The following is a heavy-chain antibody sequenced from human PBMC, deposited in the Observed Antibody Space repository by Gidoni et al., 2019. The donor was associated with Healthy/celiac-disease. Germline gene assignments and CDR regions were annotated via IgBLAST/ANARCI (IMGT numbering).Heavy chain of an antibody. D-gene: IGHD3-16*01. CDR1: GFTFSSYG. Sequence: QVQLVESGGGVVQPGRSLRLSCAASGFTFSSYGMHWVRQAPGKGLEWVAVISYDGSNKYYADSVKGRFTISRDNSKNTLYLQMNSLRAEDTAVYYCAKGRKSAPWGSDFDYWGQGTLVTVSS. CDR2: ISYDGSNK. V-gene: IGHV3-30*18. J-gene: IGHJ4*02. CDR3: AKGRKSAPWGSDFDY.